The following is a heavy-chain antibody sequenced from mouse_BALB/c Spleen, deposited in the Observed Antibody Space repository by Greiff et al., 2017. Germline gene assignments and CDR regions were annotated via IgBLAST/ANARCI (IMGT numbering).Heavy chain of an antibody. CDR3: ARDTTVVFDY. CDR1: GYTFTSYW. J-gene: IGHJ2*01. D-gene: IGHD1-1*01. V-gene: IGHV1S81*02. Sequence: VQLQQPGAELVKPGASVKLSCKASGYTFTSYWMHWVKQRPGQGLEWIGEINPSNGRTNYNEKFKSKATLTVDKSSSTAYMQLSSLTSEDSAVYYCARDTTVVFDYWGQGTTLTVSS. CDR2: INPSNGRT.